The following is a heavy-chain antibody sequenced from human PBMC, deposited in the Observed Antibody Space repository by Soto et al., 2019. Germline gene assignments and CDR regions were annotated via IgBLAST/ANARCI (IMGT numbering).Heavy chain of an antibody. Sequence: QVQLVQSGAEVKKPGASVKVSCKASGYTFTSYGISWVRQAPGQGLEWMGWISAYNGNTNYAQKLQGRVTMTTDTXTXTXXMELRSLRSDDTAVYYCASGSGSYEDNYYYYGMDVWGQGTTVTVSS. CDR2: ISAYNGNT. V-gene: IGHV1-18*01. CDR1: GYTFTSYG. CDR3: ASGSGSYEDNYYYYGMDV. J-gene: IGHJ6*02. D-gene: IGHD1-26*01.